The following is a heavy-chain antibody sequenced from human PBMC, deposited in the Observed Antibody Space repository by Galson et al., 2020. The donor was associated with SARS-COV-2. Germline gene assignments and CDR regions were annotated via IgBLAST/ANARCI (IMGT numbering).Heavy chain of an antibody. CDR1: GYTFTSYD. Sequence: GESLKISCKASGYTFTSYDINWVRQATGQGLEWMGWMNPNSGNTGYAQKFQGRVTMTRNTSISTAYMELSSLRSEDTAVYYCARGNRFWSGYYHYGMDVWGQGTTVTVSS. D-gene: IGHD3-3*01. CDR3: ARGNRFWSGYYHYGMDV. J-gene: IGHJ6*02. V-gene: IGHV1-8*01. CDR2: MNPNSGNT.